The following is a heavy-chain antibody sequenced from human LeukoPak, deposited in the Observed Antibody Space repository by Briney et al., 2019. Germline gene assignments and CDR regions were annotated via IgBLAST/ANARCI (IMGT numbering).Heavy chain of an antibody. CDR2: MNPNSGNT. J-gene: IGHJ4*02. Sequence: ASVKVSCKASGYTFTSYDINWVRQATGRGLEWMGWMNPNSGNTGYAQKFQGRVTITRNTSISTAYMELSSLRSEDTAVYYCAAGYSGSYYVYWGQGTLVTVSS. D-gene: IGHD1-26*01. CDR3: AAGYSGSYYVY. CDR1: GYTFTSYD. V-gene: IGHV1-8*03.